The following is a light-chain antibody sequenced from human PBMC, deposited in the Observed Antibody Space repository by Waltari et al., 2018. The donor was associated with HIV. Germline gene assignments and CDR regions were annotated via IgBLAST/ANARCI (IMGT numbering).Light chain of an antibody. CDR1: SSNIGSNY. J-gene: IGLJ3*02. V-gene: IGLV1-47*01. Sequence: QSVLTQPPSASGTPGQRVTISCSGSSSNIGSNYVYWYQQLPGTAPKLLIYRNNRRPSGVPDGFSGSQSGPSASLAISGLRSEDEADYYCAAWDDSLSGSWVFGGGTKLTVL. CDR2: RNN. CDR3: AAWDDSLSGSWV.